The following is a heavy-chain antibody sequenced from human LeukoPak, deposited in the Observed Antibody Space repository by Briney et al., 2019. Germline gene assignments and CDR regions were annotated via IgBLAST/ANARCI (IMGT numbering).Heavy chain of an antibody. Sequence: SETLSLTCAVYGGSFSGYYWSWIRQPPGKGLEWIGEINHIGGTNYNPSLKSRVTISVDTSKNQFSLKLSSVTAADTAVYYCARGRNGYCSGGSCYALGYWGQGTLVTVSS. J-gene: IGHJ4*02. V-gene: IGHV4-34*01. CDR3: ARGRNGYCSGGSCYALGY. CDR2: INHIGGT. CDR1: GGSFSGYY. D-gene: IGHD2-15*01.